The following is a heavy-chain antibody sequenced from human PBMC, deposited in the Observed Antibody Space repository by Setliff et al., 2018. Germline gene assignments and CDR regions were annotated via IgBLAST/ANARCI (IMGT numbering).Heavy chain of an antibody. D-gene: IGHD2-2*01. V-gene: IGHV4-38-2*01. CDR2: MYHSGST. J-gene: IGHJ3*02. CDR3: ARALGYCSRTSCYADAFDI. CDR1: GYSISSDYY. Sequence: SETLSLTCAVSGYSISSDYYWGWIRQPPGKGLEWIGSMYHSGSTYYNPSLKSRVTTSVDTSKNQFSLKLNYVTAADTAVYYCARALGYCSRTSCYADAFDIWGQGTMVTVSS.